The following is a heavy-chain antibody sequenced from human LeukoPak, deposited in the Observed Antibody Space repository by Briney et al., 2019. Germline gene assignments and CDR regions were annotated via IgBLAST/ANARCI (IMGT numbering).Heavy chain of an antibody. D-gene: IGHD2-2*01. CDR1: RFTFYSFG. CDR2: ISAYDGNT. J-gene: IGHJ4*02. V-gene: IGHV1-18*01. Sequence: APGEVSCKAFRFTFYSFGIIWVRQAPGQGVEWLGWISAYDGNTNYAQKLQGRVTMTTDTSTSTAYMELRSLRSDDTAVYYCARVSGQLLSYSVYWGQGTLVTVSS. CDR3: ARVSGQLLSYSVY.